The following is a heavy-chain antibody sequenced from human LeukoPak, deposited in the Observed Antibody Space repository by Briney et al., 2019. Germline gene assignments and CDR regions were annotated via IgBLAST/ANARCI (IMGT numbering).Heavy chain of an antibody. CDR1: GFTFSSYA. V-gene: IGHV3-9*01. J-gene: IGHJ4*02. Sequence: QPGGSLRLSCAASGFTFSSYAMSWVRQAPGKGLEWVSGINWSSDSLGYADSVKGRFTISRDNAKNSLYLQMNSLRAEDTALYYCAKAYSSSGYYLFDYWGQGTLVTVSS. CDR3: AKAYSSSGYYLFDY. CDR2: INWSSDSL. D-gene: IGHD3-22*01.